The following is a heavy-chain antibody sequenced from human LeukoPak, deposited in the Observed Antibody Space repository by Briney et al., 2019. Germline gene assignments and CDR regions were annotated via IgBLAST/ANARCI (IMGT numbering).Heavy chain of an antibody. Sequence: PGGSLRLSCAASGLTFSSYAMSWVRQAPGKGLEWVSAISGSGGSPYYADSVKGRFTISRDNSKNTLYLQMNSLRAEDTAVYYCAKVLVGAKSPYAFDIWGQGTMVTVSS. CDR2: ISGSGGSP. J-gene: IGHJ3*02. CDR1: GLTFSSYA. CDR3: AKVLVGAKSPYAFDI. V-gene: IGHV3-23*01. D-gene: IGHD1-26*01.